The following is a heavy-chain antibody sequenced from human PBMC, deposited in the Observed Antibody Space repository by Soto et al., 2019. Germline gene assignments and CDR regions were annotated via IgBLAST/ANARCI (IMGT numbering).Heavy chain of an antibody. CDR3: AAPSRYSSSWYFY. D-gene: IGHD6-13*01. CDR1: GYTFTGYY. J-gene: IGHJ4*02. Sequence: GASVKVSCKASGYTFTGYYMHWVRQAPGQGLEWMGWINPNSGGTNYAQKFQGRVTMTRDTSISTAYMELSRLRSDDTAVYYCAAPSRYSSSWYFYWGQGTLVTVSS. CDR2: INPNSGGT. V-gene: IGHV1-2*02.